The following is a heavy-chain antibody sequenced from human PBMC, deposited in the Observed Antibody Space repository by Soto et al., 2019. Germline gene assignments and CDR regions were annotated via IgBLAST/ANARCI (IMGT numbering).Heavy chain of an antibody. D-gene: IGHD3-22*01. CDR1: GGTFSSYA. Sequence: ASVKVSCKASGGTFSSYAISWVRQAPGQGLEWMGGIIPIFGTANYAQNFQGRVTFTRDTSANTAYMELTSLISEDTAVYYCARPKDYDDCLDSWGQGTLVTVSS. CDR3: ARPKDYDDCLDS. CDR2: IIPIFGTA. V-gene: IGHV1-69*05. J-gene: IGHJ4*02.